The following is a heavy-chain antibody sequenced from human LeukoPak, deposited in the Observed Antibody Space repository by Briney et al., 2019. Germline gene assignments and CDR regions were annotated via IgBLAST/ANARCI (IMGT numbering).Heavy chain of an antibody. CDR1: GYTFTSYY. V-gene: IGHV1-46*01. D-gene: IGHD3-22*01. CDR3: ARDLALSQYYYDPINHFDY. Sequence: GASVKVSCKASGYTFTSYYMHWVRQAPGQGLEWMGIINPSGGSTSYAQKFQGRVTMTRDMSTSTVYMELSSLRSEDTAVYYCARDLALSQYYYDPINHFDYWGQGTLVTVSS. J-gene: IGHJ4*02. CDR2: INPSGGST.